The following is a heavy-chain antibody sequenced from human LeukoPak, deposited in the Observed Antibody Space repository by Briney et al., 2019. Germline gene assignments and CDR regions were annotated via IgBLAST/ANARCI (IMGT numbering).Heavy chain of an antibody. CDR2: INHSGST. D-gene: IGHD6-19*01. V-gene: IGHV4-34*01. CDR3: ARHYSSGYVWFDP. CDR1: GGSFSGYY. Sequence: PSETLSLTCAVYGGSFSGYYWSWIRQPPGKGLEWIGEINHSGSTNYNPSLKSRVTISVDTSKNQFSLKLSSVTAADTAVYYCARHYSSGYVWFDPWGQGTLVTVSS. J-gene: IGHJ5*02.